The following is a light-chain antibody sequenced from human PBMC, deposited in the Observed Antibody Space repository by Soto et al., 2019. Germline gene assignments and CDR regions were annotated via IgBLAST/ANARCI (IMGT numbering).Light chain of an antibody. CDR2: GAS. V-gene: IGKV3-15*01. CDR1: QSVSSN. CDR3: QQYNNWPRT. Sequence: EIVMTQSPATLSVSPGERATLSCRASQSVSSNLAWYQQKPGQAPRLLIYGASTRATGIPDTFSGSGSGTEFTLTISSLQSEDFAVYYCQQYNNWPRTFGQGTKVEIK. J-gene: IGKJ1*01.